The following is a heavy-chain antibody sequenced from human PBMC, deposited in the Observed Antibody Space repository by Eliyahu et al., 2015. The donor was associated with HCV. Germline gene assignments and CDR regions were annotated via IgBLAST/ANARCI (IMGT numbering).Heavy chain of an antibody. CDR3: ARREYQLLYGMDV. J-gene: IGHJ6*02. CDR2: INHSGST. D-gene: IGHD2-2*01. V-gene: IGHV4-34*01. CDR1: GGSFSGYY. Sequence: QVQLQQWGAGLLKPSETLSLTCAVYGGSFSGYYWSWIRQPPGKGLEWIGEINHSGSTNYNPSLKSRVTISVDTSKNQFSLKLSSVTAADTAVYYCARREYQLLYGMDVWGQGTTVTVSS.